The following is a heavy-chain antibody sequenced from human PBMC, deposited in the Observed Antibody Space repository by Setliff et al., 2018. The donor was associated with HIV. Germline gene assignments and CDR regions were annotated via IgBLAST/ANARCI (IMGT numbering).Heavy chain of an antibody. CDR3: TTEWGDYGEPNWFDP. J-gene: IGHJ5*02. V-gene: IGHV5-51*01. D-gene: IGHD4-17*01. CDR1: GYSFTSYW. Sequence: GESLKISCKGSGYSFTSYWIAWVRQMPGKGLEWMGIIYPGDSDTRYSPSFQGQVTISADKSSSTAYLQWSSLKASDTAVYYCTTEWGDYGEPNWFDPWGQGTLVTVSS. CDR2: IYPGDSDT.